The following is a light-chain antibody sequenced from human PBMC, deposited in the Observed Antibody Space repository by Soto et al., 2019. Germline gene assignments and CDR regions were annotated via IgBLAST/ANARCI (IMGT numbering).Light chain of an antibody. J-gene: IGLJ3*02. CDR3: GTWDSSLSVWV. CDR2: DND. Sequence: QSVLTQPPSVSAAPGQKVTISCSGSSSNIGSNYASWYQQLPGTAPKLLIYDNDRRPSGIPDRLSASKSGTSATLGITGLQTGDEADYYCGTWDSSLSVWVFGGGTKLTVL. V-gene: IGLV1-51*01. CDR1: SSNIGSNY.